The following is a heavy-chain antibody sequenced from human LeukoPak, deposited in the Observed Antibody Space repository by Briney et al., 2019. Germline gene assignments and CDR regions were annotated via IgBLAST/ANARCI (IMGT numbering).Heavy chain of an antibody. J-gene: IGHJ4*02. CDR2: IYSDGST. V-gene: IGHV3-53*01. CDR1: GFTFSSYG. CDR3: ARVGWEFYFDF. D-gene: IGHD1-26*01. Sequence: GGSLRLSCAASGFTFSSYGMNWVRQAPGKGLEWVSVIYSDGSTYYADSVKGRFTISRDNSKHTVYLQMNSLRNEDTAVYYCARVGWEFYFDFWGQGILVTVSS.